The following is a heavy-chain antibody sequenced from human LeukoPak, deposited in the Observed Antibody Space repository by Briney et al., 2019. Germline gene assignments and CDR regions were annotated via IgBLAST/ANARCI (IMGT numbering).Heavy chain of an antibody. V-gene: IGHV3-72*01. CDR3: ARWDSAVTGYY. CDR2: TRNKANSYTT. J-gene: IGHJ4*02. D-gene: IGHD3-9*01. Sequence: GGFLRLSCAASGFTFSDHYMDWVRQAPGKGLEWIGRTRNKANSYTTEYAASVKGRFTISRDDSKNSLYLQMNSLKTEDTAVYYCARWDSAVTGYYWGQGTLVTVSS. CDR1: GFTFSDHY.